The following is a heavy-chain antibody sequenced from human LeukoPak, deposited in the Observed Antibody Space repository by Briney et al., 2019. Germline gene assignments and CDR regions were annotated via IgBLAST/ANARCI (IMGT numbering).Heavy chain of an antibody. Sequence: SQTLSLTCTVSGVSISSGGYYWSWIRQHPGKGLEWIGYIYYSGSTYYNPSLKSRVTISVDTSKNQFSLKLSSVTAADTAVYYCARDYGTGDSSGYYLYWGQGTLVTVSS. V-gene: IGHV4-31*03. CDR1: GVSISSGGYY. CDR3: ARDYGTGDSSGYYLY. J-gene: IGHJ4*02. CDR2: IYYSGST. D-gene: IGHD3-22*01.